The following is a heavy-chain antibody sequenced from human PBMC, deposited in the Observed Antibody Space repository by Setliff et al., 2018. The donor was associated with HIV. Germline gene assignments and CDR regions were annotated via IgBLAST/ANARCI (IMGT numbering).Heavy chain of an antibody. Sequence: SETLSLTCTVSDDSITTHYWSWIRQPPGKGLEWIGYIYSGGSSNYNPSLKSRSSVSMDMSRKQFSLKLTSVTAADTAIYYCARDSEHPTGYFDSWGRGSLVTVSS. CDR2: IYSGGSS. CDR3: ARDSEHPTGYFDS. V-gene: IGHV4-59*11. D-gene: IGHD1-1*01. CDR1: DDSITTHY. J-gene: IGHJ4*02.